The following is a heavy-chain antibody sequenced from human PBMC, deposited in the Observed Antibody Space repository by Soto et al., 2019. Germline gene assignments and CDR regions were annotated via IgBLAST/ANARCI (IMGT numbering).Heavy chain of an antibody. D-gene: IGHD3-10*01. CDR3: ATTTYYYGSGSYGGQTEVAFDI. Sequence: QVQLVQSGAEVKKPGASVKVSCKASGYTFTSYGISWVRQAPGQGLEWMGWISAYNGNTNYAQKLQGRVTMTTDTSTSTAYMELRSLRSDDTAVYYCATTTYYYGSGSYGGQTEVAFDIWGQGTMVTVSS. CDR2: ISAYNGNT. CDR1: GYTFTSYG. J-gene: IGHJ3*02. V-gene: IGHV1-18*01.